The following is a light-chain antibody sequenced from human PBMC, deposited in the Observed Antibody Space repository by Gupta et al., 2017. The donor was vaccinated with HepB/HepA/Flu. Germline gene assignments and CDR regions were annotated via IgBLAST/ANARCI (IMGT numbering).Light chain of an antibody. Sequence: QPVLTQPPSAAGAPGQSITISCSGSSSNVGNDKSDWYHQLHAPEDNLLIVYDNKRPSGVTARFLSYTAGTNAFPQTGGLRSEDEADDYWVGSTATINSGVFGGGTKLTVL. V-gene: IGLV1-47*02. CDR3: VGSTATINSGV. CDR2: YDN. J-gene: IGLJ3*02. CDR1: SSNVGNDK.